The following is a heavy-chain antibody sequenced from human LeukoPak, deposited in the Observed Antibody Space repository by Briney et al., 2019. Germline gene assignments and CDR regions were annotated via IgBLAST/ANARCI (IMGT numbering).Heavy chain of an antibody. CDR3: ARDSYCGGDCYPGIYFEY. CDR2: ISSSSSYI. Sequence: GGPLRLSCAASGFTFSSYSMNWVRQAPGKGLVWVSSISSSSSYIYYADSVKGRFTISRDNAKNSLYLQMNSLRAEDTAVYYCARDSYCGGDCYPGIYFEYWGQGTLVTVSS. D-gene: IGHD2-21*02. V-gene: IGHV3-21*01. J-gene: IGHJ4*02. CDR1: GFTFSSYS.